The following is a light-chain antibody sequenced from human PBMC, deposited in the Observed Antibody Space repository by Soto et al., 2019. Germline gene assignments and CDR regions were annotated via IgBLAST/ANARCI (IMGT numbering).Light chain of an antibody. J-gene: IGKJ1*01. V-gene: IGKV3-20*01. CDR1: QSVSSTY. CDR3: QLYGSSPPRT. Sequence: EIVLTQSPGTLSLSPGERATLSCRASQSVSSTYLGWYQQKPGQAPRLLIYGASSRATGIPDRFSGSGSGTDVTLTIAILEPEDFAVYYCQLYGSSPPRTFGQGTKVEIK. CDR2: GAS.